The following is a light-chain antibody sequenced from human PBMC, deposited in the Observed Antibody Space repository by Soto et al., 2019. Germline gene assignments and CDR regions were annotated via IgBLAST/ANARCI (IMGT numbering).Light chain of an antibody. Sequence: DIVMTQSPDSLAVSLGERATINCKSSQSLLYTCNNKNYVTWYQQKPGQPPKVIIYWASTRASGVPDRFSGSGSGSDFSLTISSLQAEDVAVDHCQQYDFTPYTFSQGTKLEIK. CDR1: QSLLYTCNNKNY. J-gene: IGKJ2*01. CDR2: WAS. V-gene: IGKV4-1*01. CDR3: QQYDFTPYT.